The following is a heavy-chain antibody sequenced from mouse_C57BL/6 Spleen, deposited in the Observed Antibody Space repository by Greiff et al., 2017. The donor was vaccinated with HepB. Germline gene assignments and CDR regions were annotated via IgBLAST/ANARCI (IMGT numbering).Heavy chain of an antibody. J-gene: IGHJ2*01. V-gene: IGHV1-82*01. Sequence: QVQLQQSGPELVKPGASVKISCKASGYAFSSSWMNWVKQRPGKGLEWIGRIYPGDGDTNYNGKFKGKATLTADKSSSTAYMQLSSLTSEDSAVYFCARGFITTVALDYWGQGTTLTVSS. CDR1: GYAFSSSW. CDR3: ARGFITTVALDY. CDR2: IYPGDGDT. D-gene: IGHD1-1*01.